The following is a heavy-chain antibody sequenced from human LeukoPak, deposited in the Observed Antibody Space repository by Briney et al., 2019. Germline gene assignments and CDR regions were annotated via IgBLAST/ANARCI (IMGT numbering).Heavy chain of an antibody. CDR2: IYHSGST. D-gene: IGHD2-2*01. J-gene: IGHJ6*02. CDR3: ARAIGYCSSTSCSLKGHYDYGMDV. V-gene: IGHV4-30-2*01. CDR1: GGSISSGGYS. Sequence: SQTLSLTCAVSGGSISSGGYSWSWIRQPPGKGLEWIGYIYHSGSTYYNPSLKSRVTISVDRSKNQFSLKLSSVTAADTAVYYCARAIGYCSSTSCSLKGHYDYGMDVWGQGTTVTVSS.